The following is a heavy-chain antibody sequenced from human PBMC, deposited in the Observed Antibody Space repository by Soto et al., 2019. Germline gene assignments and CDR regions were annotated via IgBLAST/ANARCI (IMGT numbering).Heavy chain of an antibody. CDR2: ISGSGGST. J-gene: IGHJ6*02. V-gene: IGHV3-23*01. CDR3: AKALYGTYYYYGMDV. Sequence: GGSLRLSCAASGFTFSSYAMSWVRQAPGKGLEWVSAISGSGGSTYYADSVKGRFTISRDNSKNTLYLQMNSLRAEDTAVYYCAKALYGTYYYYGMDVWGQGTTVTVSS. D-gene: IGHD1-1*01. CDR1: GFTFSSYA.